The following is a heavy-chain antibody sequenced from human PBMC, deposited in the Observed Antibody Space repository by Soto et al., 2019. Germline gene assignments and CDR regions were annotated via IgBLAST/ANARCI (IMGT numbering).Heavy chain of an antibody. CDR2: IKQDGSEK. V-gene: IGHV3-7*03. Sequence: GGSLRLSCAASGFTFRSYWMSWVRQAPGQGLEWVANIKQDGSEKYYVDSVKGRFTISRDNGQNSLYLQMNSLRAEHTAVYYCAREPHYYAPLYGIDVWGQGTTVTVSS. CDR3: AREPHYYAPLYGIDV. D-gene: IGHD3-10*01. CDR1: GFTFRSYW. J-gene: IGHJ6*02.